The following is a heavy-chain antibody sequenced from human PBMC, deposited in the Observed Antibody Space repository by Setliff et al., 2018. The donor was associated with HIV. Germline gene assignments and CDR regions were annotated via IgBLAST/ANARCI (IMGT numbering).Heavy chain of an antibody. V-gene: IGHV3-30*02. CDR3: AKTQTVITVYGPFDS. D-gene: IGHD4-4*01. CDR2: IRYDGSYR. Sequence: GGSLRLSCAASGFAFSFYAMNWVRQAPGKGLEWVAFIRYDGSYRYYVDSVKGRFTVSRDNSNNTVYLQMNSLRAEDTAMYYCAKTQTVITVYGPFDSWGQGTPVTVSS. J-gene: IGHJ4*02. CDR1: GFAFSFYA.